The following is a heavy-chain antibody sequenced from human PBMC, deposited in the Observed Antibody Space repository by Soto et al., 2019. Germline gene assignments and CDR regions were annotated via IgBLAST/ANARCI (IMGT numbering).Heavy chain of an antibody. V-gene: IGHV1-18*01. J-gene: IGHJ5*02. CDR1: GYGITSYG. CDR3: ARDLQQLELPYNWFDP. D-gene: IGHD6-13*01. Sequence: ASVKVSWKAAGYGITSYGISWVRQAPGQGLEWMGWISAYNGNTNYAQKLQGRVTMTTDTSTSTAYMELRSLRSDDTAVYYCARDLQQLELPYNWFDPWGQGTLVTVSS. CDR2: ISAYNGNT.